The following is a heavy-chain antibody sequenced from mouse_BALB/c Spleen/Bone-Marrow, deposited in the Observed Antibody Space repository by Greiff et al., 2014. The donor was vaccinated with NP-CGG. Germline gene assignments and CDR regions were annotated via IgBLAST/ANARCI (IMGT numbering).Heavy chain of an antibody. V-gene: IGHV1-54*01. CDR1: GYAFTNYL. CDR2: INPGSGGA. D-gene: IGHD3-2*01. Sequence: LEESGAELVRPGTSVKVSCKASGYAFTNYLIEWVKQRPVQGLEWIGVINPGSGGANYNAKFKGKATLAADKSSSTAYMQLSSLTSDDSAVYFCAREWTARAVDYWGQGTTLTVSS. J-gene: IGHJ2*01. CDR3: AREWTARAVDY.